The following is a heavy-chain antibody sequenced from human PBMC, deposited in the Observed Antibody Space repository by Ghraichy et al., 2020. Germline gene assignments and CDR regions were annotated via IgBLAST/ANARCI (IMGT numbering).Heavy chain of an antibody. Sequence: SLNISCTVSGGSISSAGHYWNWIRQDPGKGLEWIGYISYNGNTYYNPSLKSRLTISLDTSKNQFSLKLSSVTAADTAVYYCARRYRHLDYWGQGTLVTVSS. V-gene: IGHV4-31*03. J-gene: IGHJ4*02. CDR3: ARRYRHLDY. CDR2: ISYNGNT. D-gene: IGHD2-15*01. CDR1: GGSISSAGHY.